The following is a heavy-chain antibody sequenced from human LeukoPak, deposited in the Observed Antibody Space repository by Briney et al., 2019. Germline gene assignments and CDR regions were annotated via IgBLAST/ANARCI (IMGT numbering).Heavy chain of an antibody. V-gene: IGHV1-24*01. CDR3: ARALGFGVVTLRV. D-gene: IGHD3-3*01. Sequence: GASVKVSCKVSGYPLTELSIHWVRQAPGKGLEWMGGFDPEDGERIYAQKIQGRVTMTEDTSTDTAYMELTSLRSDDTAVYYCARALGFGVVTLRVWGQGTLVTVSS. CDR1: GYPLTELS. J-gene: IGHJ4*02. CDR2: FDPEDGER.